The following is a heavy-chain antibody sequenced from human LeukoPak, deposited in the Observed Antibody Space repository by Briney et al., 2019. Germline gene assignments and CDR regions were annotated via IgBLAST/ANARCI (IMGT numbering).Heavy chain of an antibody. J-gene: IGHJ6*02. CDR2: IYYSGST. V-gene: IGHV4-30-4*08. D-gene: IGHD5-18*01. CDR1: GFTFSSYS. CDR3: ARDQDTAMAYYYYGMDV. Sequence: LRLSCAASGFTFSSYSMNWVRQAPGKGLEWIGYIYYSGSTYYNPSLKSRVTISVDTSKNQFSLKLSSVTAADTAVYYCARDQDTAMAYYYYGMDVWGQGTTVTVSS.